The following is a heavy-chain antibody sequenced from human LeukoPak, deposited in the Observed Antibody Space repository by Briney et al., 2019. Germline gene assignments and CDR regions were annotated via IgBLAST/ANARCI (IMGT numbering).Heavy chain of an antibody. D-gene: IGHD2-15*01. CDR2: ISYDGSNK. CDR3: ARDGALSDRRRYCSGGSCYSHYYYGMDV. CDR1: GFTFSSYA. J-gene: IGHJ6*02. V-gene: IGHV3-30*04. Sequence: GGSLRLSCAASGFTFSSYAIHWVRQAPGKGLGWVAVISYDGSNKYYADSVKGRFTISRDNSKNTLYLQMNSLRAEDTAVYYCARDGALSDRRRYCSGGSCYSHYYYGMDVWGQGTTVTVSS.